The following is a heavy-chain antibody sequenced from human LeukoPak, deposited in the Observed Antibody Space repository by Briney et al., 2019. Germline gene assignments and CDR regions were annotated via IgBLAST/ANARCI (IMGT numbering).Heavy chain of an antibody. D-gene: IGHD1-26*01. CDR2: INAGNGNT. Sequence: ASVKVSCKASGYTFTSYAMHWVRQAPGQRLEWMGWINAGNGNTKYSQKFQGRVTITRDTSASTAYMELSSLRSDDTAVYYCARGGVGAIKIPFDYWGQGTLVTVSS. CDR3: ARGGVGAIKIPFDY. J-gene: IGHJ4*02. CDR1: GYTFTSYA. V-gene: IGHV1-3*01.